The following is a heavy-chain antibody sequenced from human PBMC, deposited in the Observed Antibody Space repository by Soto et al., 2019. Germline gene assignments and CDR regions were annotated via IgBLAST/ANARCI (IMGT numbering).Heavy chain of an antibody. D-gene: IGHD2-15*01. V-gene: IGHV3-74*01. CDR2: INSDGRST. CDR3: AKGLHTGSTATTDC. Sequence: EVQLVESGGGLVQPGGSLRLSCAASGFTFSSFWMHWFRQVPGKGLVWVSRINSDGRSTDYAGSVKGRFTISRDNATNTLYLQMNSLRADDTDVYYCAKGLHTGSTATTDCWGQGTLVTVSS. J-gene: IGHJ4*02. CDR1: GFTFSSFW.